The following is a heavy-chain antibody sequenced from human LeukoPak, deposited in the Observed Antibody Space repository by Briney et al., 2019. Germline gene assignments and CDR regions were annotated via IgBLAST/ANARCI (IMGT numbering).Heavy chain of an antibody. Sequence: ASVKVSCKASGCTFTGYYMHWLRQAPAQGREWMGWINLNSGGTNYAQKFQARVTMTRDTSISTAYMELSRLRSDDTAVYYCARQLYSGGYYYVDYWGQGTLVTVSS. V-gene: IGHV1-2*02. CDR3: ARQLYSGGYYYVDY. CDR2: INLNSGGT. J-gene: IGHJ4*02. CDR1: GCTFTGYY. D-gene: IGHD3-22*01.